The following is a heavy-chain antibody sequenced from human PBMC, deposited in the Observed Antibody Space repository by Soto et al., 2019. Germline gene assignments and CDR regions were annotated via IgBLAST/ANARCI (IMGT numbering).Heavy chain of an antibody. CDR1: GYSFTSYW. Sequence: GESLKISCKGSGYSFTSYWIGWVRQMPGKGLEWMGIIYPGDSDTRYSPSFQGQVTISADKSISTAYLQWSSLKASDTAMYYCARRRGYSSGAYSYYGMDVWGQGTTVTVSS. CDR2: IYPGDSDT. CDR3: ARRRGYSSGAYSYYGMDV. D-gene: IGHD5-18*01. J-gene: IGHJ6*02. V-gene: IGHV5-51*01.